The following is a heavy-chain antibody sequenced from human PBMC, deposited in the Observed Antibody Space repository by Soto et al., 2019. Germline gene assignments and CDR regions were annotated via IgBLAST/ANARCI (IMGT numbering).Heavy chain of an antibody. CDR3: AKESSGCSFDY. Sequence: GGSLRLSCAASGFTFSSYGMHWVRQAPGKGLEWVAVISYDGSNKYYADSVKGRFTISRDNSKNTLYLQMNSLRAEDTAVYYCAKESSGCSFDYWGQGTLVTVLL. V-gene: IGHV3-30*18. CDR1: GFTFSSYG. D-gene: IGHD6-19*01. J-gene: IGHJ4*02. CDR2: ISYDGSNK.